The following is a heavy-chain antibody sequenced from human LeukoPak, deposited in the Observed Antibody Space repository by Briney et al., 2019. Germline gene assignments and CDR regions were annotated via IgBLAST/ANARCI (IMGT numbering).Heavy chain of an antibody. J-gene: IGHJ4*02. CDR2: ISHGGIT. Sequence: SETLSLTYAVYGGSFSGYYWSWIRQPPGKGLEWIGEISHGGITHYNPSLKSRVTISVDTSKNQFSLKLSSVTAADTAVYYCARGGVDYSGVGRYIDYWGQGILVTVSS. V-gene: IGHV4-34*01. CDR3: ARGGVDYSGVGRYIDY. D-gene: IGHD4-23*01. CDR1: GGSFSGYY.